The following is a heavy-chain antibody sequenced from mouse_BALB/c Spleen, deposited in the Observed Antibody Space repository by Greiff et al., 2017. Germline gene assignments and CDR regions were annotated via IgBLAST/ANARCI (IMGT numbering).Heavy chain of an antibody. J-gene: IGHJ4*01. V-gene: IGHV3-2*02. Sequence: VQLKESGPGLVKPSQSLSLTCTVTGYSITSDYAWNWIRQFPGNKLEWMGYISYSGSTSYNPSLKSRISITRDTSKNQFFLQLNSVTTEDTATYYCARWLLRYYYAMDYWGQGTSVTVSS. CDR2: ISYSGST. CDR3: ARWLLRYYYAMDY. D-gene: IGHD2-3*01. CDR1: GYSITSDYA.